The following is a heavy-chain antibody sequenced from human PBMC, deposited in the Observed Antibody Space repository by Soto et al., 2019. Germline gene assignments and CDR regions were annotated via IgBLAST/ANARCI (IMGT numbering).Heavy chain of an antibody. J-gene: IGHJ6*02. Sequence: SVTVSCKDSGYSFISYWIRWVRQMRGKGLQWIGRIDPSDSYTNYSPSFQVHVTISADKSISTAYLHASSLKAAYTDMYCCARRQTVIVLGPAASRYYYYGMDVWGQGTTVSVSS. V-gene: IGHV5-10-1*01. D-gene: IGHD2-2*01. CDR2: IDPSDSYT. CDR3: ARRQTVIVLGPAASRYYYYGMDV. CDR1: GYSFISYW.